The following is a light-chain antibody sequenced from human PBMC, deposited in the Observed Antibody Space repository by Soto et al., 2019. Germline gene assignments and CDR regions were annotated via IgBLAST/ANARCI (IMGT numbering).Light chain of an antibody. V-gene: IGKV1-5*03. J-gene: IGKJ1*01. CDR3: QHYNSYSEA. CDR2: KAS. Sequence: IQLTQSPSSLSASVGDRVIITCRASQNIKSWLAWYQQKAGKAPKLLIYKASTLKSGVPSRFSGSGSGTEFTLTISSLQPDDFATYYCQHYNSYSEAFGQGTKVDIK. CDR1: QNIKSW.